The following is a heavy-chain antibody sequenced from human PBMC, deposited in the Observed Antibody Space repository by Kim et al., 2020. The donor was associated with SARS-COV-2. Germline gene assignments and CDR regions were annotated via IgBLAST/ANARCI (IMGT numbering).Heavy chain of an antibody. J-gene: IGHJ4*02. CDR3: ARYSSTWSFDY. D-gene: IGHD6-13*01. V-gene: IGHV4-39*07. CDR2: T. Sequence: TYYTPSLKSRVTLAVDTSKSHFSLGLSSVTAADTAVYYCARYSSTWSFDYWGQGTLVTVSS.